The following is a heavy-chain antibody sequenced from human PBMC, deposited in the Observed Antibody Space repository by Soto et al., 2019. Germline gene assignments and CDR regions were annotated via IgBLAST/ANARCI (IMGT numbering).Heavy chain of an antibody. Sequence: RSLRLSCAASGFTVSSNYMSWVRQAPGKGLEWVAVISYDGSNKYYADSVKGRFTISRDNARNSLYLQMNNLRVEDTALYFCAKGTEYGVVLMSTFDYWGQGSLVNVS. CDR2: ISYDGSNK. CDR1: GFTVSSNY. CDR3: AKGTEYGVVLMSTFDY. D-gene: IGHD3-3*01. V-gene: IGHV3-30*18. J-gene: IGHJ4*02.